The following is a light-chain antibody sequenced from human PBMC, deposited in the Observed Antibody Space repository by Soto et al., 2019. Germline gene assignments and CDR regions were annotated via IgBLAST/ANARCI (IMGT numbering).Light chain of an antibody. V-gene: IGLV2-11*01. CDR3: CSYVGWYSLI. CDR1: SSDVGGYNY. J-gene: IGLJ2*01. CDR2: DVS. Sequence: QSALTQPRSVSGSPGQSVTISCTGTSSDVGGYNYVSWYQQHPGKAPKLMIFDVSTRPSGVPDRFAGYKSGNTASLTISGLQAEDAADYYCCSYVGWYSLIFGGGTKLTVL.